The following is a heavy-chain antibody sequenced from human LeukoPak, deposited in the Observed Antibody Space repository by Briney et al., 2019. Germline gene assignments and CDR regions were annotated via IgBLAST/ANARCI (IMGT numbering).Heavy chain of an antibody. D-gene: IGHD6-19*01. CDR3: ARGAVAYYYFDY. V-gene: IGHV4-59*01. J-gene: IGHJ4*02. Sequence: PSETLSLTCTVSAGSISSYYWSWIRQPPGKGLEWIGYMYYSGSTNYNPSLKSRVTISVDTSKNQFSLKLSSVTAADTAVYYCARGAVAYYYFDYWGQGTLVTVSS. CDR1: AGSISSYY. CDR2: MYYSGST.